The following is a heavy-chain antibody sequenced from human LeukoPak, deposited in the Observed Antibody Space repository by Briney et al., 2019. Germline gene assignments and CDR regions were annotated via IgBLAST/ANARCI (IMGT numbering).Heavy chain of an antibody. J-gene: IGHJ4*02. CDR2: INWNGGST. Sequence: GGSLRLSCAASGFTFDDYGMSWVRQAPGKGLEWVSGINWNGGSTGYADSVKGRFTISRDNAKNSLSLQMNSLRAEDTAVYYCARGVPARRFDYWGQGTLVTVSS. CDR3: ARGVPARRFDY. V-gene: IGHV3-20*04. CDR1: GFTFDDYG.